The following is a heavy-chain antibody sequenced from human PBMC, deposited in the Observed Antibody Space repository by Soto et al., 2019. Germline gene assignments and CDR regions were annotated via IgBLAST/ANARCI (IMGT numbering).Heavy chain of an antibody. CDR3: AGTIVATNY. J-gene: IGHJ4*02. Sequence: PSXTVSLTCTVSGGSISSSSYYWCWIRQRPGKGLEWIGSIYYSGSTYYNPSLKSRVTISVDTSKNQFSLKLNSVTAADTAVYYCAGTIVATNYWGQGTLVTVSS. D-gene: IGHD5-12*01. CDR2: IYYSGST. CDR1: GGSISSSSYY. V-gene: IGHV4-39*01.